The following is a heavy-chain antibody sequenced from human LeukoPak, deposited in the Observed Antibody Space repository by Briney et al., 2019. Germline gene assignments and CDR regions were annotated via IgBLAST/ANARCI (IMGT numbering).Heavy chain of an antibody. CDR2: INPNNGGT. J-gene: IGHJ6*02. CDR1: GYTFTGYY. Sequence: ASVKVSCKASGYTFTGYYMHWVRQAPGQGLEWMGWINPNNGGTNYAQKFQGRVTMTRNTSISTAYMELSSLRSEDTAVYYCASTHSNYYYGMDVWGQGTTVTVSS. CDR3: ASTHSNYYYGMDV. V-gene: IGHV1-2*02. D-gene: IGHD2-15*01.